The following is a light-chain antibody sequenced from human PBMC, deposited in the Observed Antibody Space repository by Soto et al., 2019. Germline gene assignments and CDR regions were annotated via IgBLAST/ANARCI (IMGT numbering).Light chain of an antibody. Sequence: QSALTQPASVSGSPGQSITISCTGTSSDVGGYNYVSWHQQHPGKAPKLMIYDVSNRASGVSNRFSGSKSGNTASLTISGLQAEDEADDYCSSYTSSSTLLYVFGTGTKLTVL. V-gene: IGLV2-14*01. CDR1: SSDVGGYNY. CDR3: SSYTSSSTLLYV. J-gene: IGLJ1*01. CDR2: DVS.